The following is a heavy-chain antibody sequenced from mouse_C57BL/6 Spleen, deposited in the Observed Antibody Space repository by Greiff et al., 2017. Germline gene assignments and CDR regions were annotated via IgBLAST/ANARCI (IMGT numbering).Heavy chain of an antibody. Sequence: VQLQQSGAELVKPGASVKLSCKASGYTFTSYWMHWVKQRPGQGLEWIGMIHPNSGSTNYNEKFKSKATLTVDKSSSTAYMQLSSLTSEDSAVYYCARSRGDWGYDGMDYWGQGTSVTVSS. J-gene: IGHJ4*01. V-gene: IGHV1-64*01. CDR1: GYTFTSYW. CDR2: IHPNSGST. CDR3: ARSRGDWGYDGMDY.